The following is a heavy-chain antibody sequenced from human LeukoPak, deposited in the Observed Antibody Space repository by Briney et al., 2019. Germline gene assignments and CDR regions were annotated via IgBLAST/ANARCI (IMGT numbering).Heavy chain of an antibody. CDR2: IYISGNT. J-gene: IGHJ5*02. V-gene: IGHV4-4*09. CDR1: GGSISSYY. Sequence: PSETLSLTCTVSGGSISSYYWSWVRQPPGKGLEWIGYIYISGNTNYNPSLKSRVTISVDTSKNPFSLKLNSVTAADTAVYYCARNRYPHPHRFDPWGQGILVTVSS. CDR3: ARNRYPHPHRFDP. D-gene: IGHD2-2*01.